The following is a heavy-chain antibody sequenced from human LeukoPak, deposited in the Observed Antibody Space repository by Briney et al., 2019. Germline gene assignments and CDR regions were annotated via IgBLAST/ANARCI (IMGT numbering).Heavy chain of an antibody. CDR2: INHSGST. CDR3: ARVGYCSSTSCYATQPDKGDNWFDP. V-gene: IGHV4-34*01. Sequence: PSETLSLTCAVYGGSFSGYYWSWIRQPPGKGLEWIGEINHSGSTNYNPSLKSRVTISVDTSKNQFSLKLSSVTAADTAVYYCARVGYCSSTSCYATQPDKGDNWFDPWGQGTLVTVSS. D-gene: IGHD2-2*01. CDR1: GGSFSGYY. J-gene: IGHJ5*02.